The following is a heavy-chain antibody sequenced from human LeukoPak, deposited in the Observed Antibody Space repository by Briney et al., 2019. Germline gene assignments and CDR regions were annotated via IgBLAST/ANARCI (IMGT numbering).Heavy chain of an antibody. CDR2: VSYDGSNK. D-gene: IGHD3-3*01. Sequence: PGRSLRLSCAASGFTFNTYAMHWVRQSPGKGLEWVAVVSYDGSNKYYADSVQGRFTISRDNSKNTLYLQMGSLRAEDMAVYYCARGGIYYDFWSGYPAPMDVWGQGTTVTVSS. CDR1: GFTFNTYA. J-gene: IGHJ6*02. CDR3: ARGGIYYDFWSGYPAPMDV. V-gene: IGHV3-30*14.